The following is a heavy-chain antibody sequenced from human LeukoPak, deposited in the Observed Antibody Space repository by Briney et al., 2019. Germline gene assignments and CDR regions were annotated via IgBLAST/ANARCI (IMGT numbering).Heavy chain of an antibody. CDR3: ASRSYCSSTGCYEGYYMDV. CDR1: GYTFTSYD. D-gene: IGHD2-2*01. Sequence: ASVKVSCKASGYTFTSYDINWVRQATGQGLEWMGWMNPNSGNTGYAQKFQGRVTMARNTSISTAYMELSSLRSEDTAVYYCASRSYCSSTGCYEGYYMDVWGKGTTVTVSS. V-gene: IGHV1-8*01. CDR2: MNPNSGNT. J-gene: IGHJ6*03.